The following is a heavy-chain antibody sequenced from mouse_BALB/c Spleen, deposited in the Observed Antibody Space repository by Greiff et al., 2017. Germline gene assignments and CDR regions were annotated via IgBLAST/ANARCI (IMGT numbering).Heavy chain of an antibody. D-gene: IGHD2-4*01. V-gene: IGHV2-9*02. CDR2: IWAGGST. J-gene: IGHJ3*01. Sequence: VQLVESGPGLVAPSQSLSITCTVSGFSLTSYGVHWVRQPPGKGLEWLGVIWAGGSTNYNSALMSRLSISKDNSKSQVFLKMNSLQTDDTAMYYCAREEASTMITTEAYWGQGTLVTVSA. CDR1: GFSLTSYG. CDR3: AREEASTMITTEAY.